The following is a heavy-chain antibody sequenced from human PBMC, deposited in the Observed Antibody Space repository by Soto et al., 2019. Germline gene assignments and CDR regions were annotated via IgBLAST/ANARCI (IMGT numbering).Heavy chain of an antibody. CDR2: ISAYNGNT. CDR3: ARDCSSTSCYGGPYYYGMDV. J-gene: IGHJ6*02. D-gene: IGHD2-2*01. V-gene: IGHV1-18*01. CDR1: GYTFTSYG. Sequence: ASVKVSCKASGYTFTSYGISWVRQAPGQGLEWMGWISAYNGNTNYAQKLQGRVTMTTDTSTSTAYMELRSLRPDDTAVYYCARDCSSTSCYGGPYYYGMDVWGQGTTVTVSS.